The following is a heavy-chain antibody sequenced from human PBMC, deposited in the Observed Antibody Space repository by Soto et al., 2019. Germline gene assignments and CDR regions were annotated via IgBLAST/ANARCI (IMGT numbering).Heavy chain of an antibody. Sequence: SETLSLTCTVSGGSISSSSYYWGWLRQHPGKGLEWIGSIYYSGSTYYNPSLKSRVTISVDTSKNQFSLKLSSVTAADTAVYCCARLLENHHDFWSGSPKHWFDPWGQRTLVNGSS. J-gene: IGHJ5*01. CDR1: GGSISSSSYY. D-gene: IGHD3-3*01. CDR2: IYYSGST. V-gene: IGHV4-39*01. CDR3: ARLLENHHDFWSGSPKHWFDP.